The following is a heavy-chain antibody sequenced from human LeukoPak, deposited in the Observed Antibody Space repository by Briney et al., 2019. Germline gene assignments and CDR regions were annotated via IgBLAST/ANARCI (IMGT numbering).Heavy chain of an antibody. J-gene: IGHJ4*02. CDR3: ARDQGRAADYVWGSYFDY. D-gene: IGHD3-16*01. V-gene: IGHV1-46*01. CDR2: INPSDGDT. CDR1: RYSFTSYY. Sequence: ASVKVSWKASRYSFTSYYIHWVRQAPGQGLEWMGIINPSDGDTLHAQMFKGRVTLTRDTPTSTVYMELSSLKSEDTAVYFCARDQGRAADYVWGSYFDYWGQGALVTVSS.